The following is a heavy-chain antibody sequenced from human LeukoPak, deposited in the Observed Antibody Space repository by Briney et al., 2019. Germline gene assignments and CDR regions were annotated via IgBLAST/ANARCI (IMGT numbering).Heavy chain of an antibody. CDR2: ISAYNGNT. V-gene: IGHV1-18*01. CDR3: ARDLYYYDSSGRDAFDI. Sequence: ASVKVSCKASGYSFITYGISWVRQAPGQGLEWMGWISAYNGNTNYAQKLQGRVTMTTDTSTSTAYMELRSLRSDDTAVYYCARDLYYYDSSGRDAFDIWGQGTMVTVSS. CDR1: GYSFITYG. D-gene: IGHD3-22*01. J-gene: IGHJ3*02.